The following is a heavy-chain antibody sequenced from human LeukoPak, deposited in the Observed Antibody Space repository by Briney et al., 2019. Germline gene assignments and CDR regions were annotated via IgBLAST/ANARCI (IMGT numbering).Heavy chain of an antibody. CDR1: GYTFTDYY. V-gene: IGHV1-46*01. Sequence: ASVKVSCKASGYTFTDYYMHWVRQAPGQGLEWMGIITPSGGSTSYAQKFQGRVSMTRDSSTTTAYMELSSLRSEDTAVYYCARGTYYYGLDVWGQGTTVTVSS. CDR2: ITPSGGST. CDR3: ARGTYYYGLDV. J-gene: IGHJ6*02.